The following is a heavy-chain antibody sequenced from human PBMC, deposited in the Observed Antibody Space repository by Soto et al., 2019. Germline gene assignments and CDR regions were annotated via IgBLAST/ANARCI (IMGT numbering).Heavy chain of an antibody. CDR2: INGGGSST. D-gene: IGHD2-2*01. V-gene: IGHV3-74*01. CDR1: GFTFRSYW. Sequence: EVQLVESGGGLVQPGGSLRLSCAASGFTFRSYWMHWVRQAPGKGLVWVSRINGGGSSTSYADSVKGRFTISRDKAKNTLYLQMNSLRAEDTAVYYCARGLVVTAGDDFDIWGQGTMVTVSS. CDR3: ARGLVVTAGDDFDI. J-gene: IGHJ3*02.